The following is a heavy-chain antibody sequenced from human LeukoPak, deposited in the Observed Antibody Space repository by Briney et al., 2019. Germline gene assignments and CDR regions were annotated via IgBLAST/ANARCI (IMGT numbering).Heavy chain of an antibody. CDR3: AREHGITMVRGVIITGAFDI. Sequence: ASVKVSCKASGYTFTSYGISWVRQAPGQGLEWMGWISAYNGNTNYAQKLQGRVTMTTDTSTSTAYMELRSLRSDDTAVYYCAREHGITMVRGVIITGAFDIWGQGTMVTVSS. V-gene: IGHV1-18*01. CDR1: GYTFTSYG. D-gene: IGHD3-10*01. CDR2: ISAYNGNT. J-gene: IGHJ3*02.